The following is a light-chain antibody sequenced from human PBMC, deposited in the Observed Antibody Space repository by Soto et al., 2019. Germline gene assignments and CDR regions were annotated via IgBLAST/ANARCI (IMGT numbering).Light chain of an antibody. J-gene: IGLJ2*01. V-gene: IGLV2-11*01. Sequence: QSVLTQPRSVSGSPGQSVTISCTGTSSDVGAYISVSWYQQKPGKAPKLMIYDVNNRPSRVPDRFSGSTSGNTASLTISGLQAEDEADYYCCSYGGRYTVLFGGGTKVTVL. CDR3: CSYGGRYTVL. CDR1: SSDVGAYIS. CDR2: DVN.